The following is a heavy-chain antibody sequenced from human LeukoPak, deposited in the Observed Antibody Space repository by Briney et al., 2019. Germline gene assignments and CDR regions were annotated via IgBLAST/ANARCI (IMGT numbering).Heavy chain of an antibody. J-gene: IGHJ4*02. D-gene: IGHD4-17*01. Sequence: GGSLRLSCAASGFTFSSYGMHWVRQAPGKGLEWVAFIRYDGSNQYYADSVKGRFTISRDNTKNTLHLQMNSLRAEDTAIYYCARVLWNGDYPRFDYWGQGTLVTVSS. CDR3: ARVLWNGDYPRFDY. V-gene: IGHV3-30*02. CDR1: GFTFSSYG. CDR2: IRYDGSNQ.